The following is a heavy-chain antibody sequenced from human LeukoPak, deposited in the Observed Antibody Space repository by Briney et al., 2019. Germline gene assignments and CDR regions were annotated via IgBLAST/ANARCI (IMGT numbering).Heavy chain of an antibody. CDR3: ARDRVTIFGVVIRQITEY. Sequence: ASVNVSSTASGYTFTIYGISWVRQAPGQGLEWMGWISAYNGNTNYAQKLQGRVTMTTATSTSTAYMELRRLRCDDTAVYYWARDRVTIFGVVIRQITEYWGQGTLVTVSS. V-gene: IGHV1-18*01. D-gene: IGHD3-3*01. CDR2: ISAYNGNT. J-gene: IGHJ4*02. CDR1: GYTFTIYG.